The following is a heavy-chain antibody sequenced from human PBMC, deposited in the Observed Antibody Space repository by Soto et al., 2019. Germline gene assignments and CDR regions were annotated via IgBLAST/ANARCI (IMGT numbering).Heavy chain of an antibody. CDR1: GGSFSGYY. V-gene: IGHV4-34*01. CDR3: ARRWEVVVAATRTNWFDP. D-gene: IGHD2-15*01. Sequence: QVQLQQWGAGLLKPSETLSLTCAVYGGSFSGYYWSWIRQPPGKGLEWIGEINHSGSTNYNPSLKSRVTISVDTSKNQFSLKLSSVTAADTAVYYCARRWEVVVAATRTNWFDPWGQGTLVTVSS. CDR2: INHSGST. J-gene: IGHJ5*02.